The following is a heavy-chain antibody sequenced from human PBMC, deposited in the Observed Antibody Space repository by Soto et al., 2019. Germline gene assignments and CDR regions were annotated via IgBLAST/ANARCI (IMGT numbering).Heavy chain of an antibody. CDR3: GRHFSRVCSYHSGLDV. J-gene: IGHJ6*02. CDR1: GGSISSDGYY. D-gene: IGHD2-15*01. CDR2: IYHSGTT. V-gene: IGHV4-39*01. Sequence: QLQMQESGPGLVKPSETLSLTSTVSGGSISSDGYYWGGIRQPPGKGLEWIGRIYHSGTTHYSPSLESRITTAIDTLKKQISLRMSSVSAADTAVYCSGRHFSRVCSYHSGLDVWGLGTTVTVSS.